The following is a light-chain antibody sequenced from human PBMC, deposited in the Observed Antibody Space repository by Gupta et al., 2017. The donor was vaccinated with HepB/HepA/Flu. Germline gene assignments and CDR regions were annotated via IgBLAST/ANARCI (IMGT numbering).Light chain of an antibody. Sequence: IVITQHPLSLPVTPGEPASTSCMSSQSLLHSNGYNYLDWYLQKPGQSPQLLIYLGSNRASGVPDRFSGSGSGTDFTLKISRVEAEDVGVYYCMQALQTPLTFGGGTKVEIK. CDR2: LGS. V-gene: IGKV2-28*01. CDR3: MQALQTPLT. J-gene: IGKJ4*01. CDR1: QSLLHSNGYNY.